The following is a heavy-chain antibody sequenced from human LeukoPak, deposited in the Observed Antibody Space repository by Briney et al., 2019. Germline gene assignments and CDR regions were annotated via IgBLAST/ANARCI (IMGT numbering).Heavy chain of an antibody. CDR3: ARHLRGGATTGLDV. V-gene: IGHV4-59*08. Sequence: PSETLSLTCAVSGVSINTYYWSWIRQLPGKGLQWIGYISDSGNTNYNPSLKSRVTISIDTSKNQFSLKLHSVTAADTAVFYCARHLRGGATTGLDVWGQGTTVTVSS. CDR1: GVSINTYY. J-gene: IGHJ6*02. D-gene: IGHD3-16*01. CDR2: ISDSGNT.